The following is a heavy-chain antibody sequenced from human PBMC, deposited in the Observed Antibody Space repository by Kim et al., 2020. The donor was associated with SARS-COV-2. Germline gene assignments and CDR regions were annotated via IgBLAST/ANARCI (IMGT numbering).Heavy chain of an antibody. J-gene: IGHJ1*01. V-gene: IGHV3-23*01. CDR1: GFTFDIYA. Sequence: GGSLRLSCAASGFTFDIYAMSWVRQAPGKGLEWVSTIGGYEANTHYADSVKGRFTISRDNSKSTLYLHMSSLRAEDTAVYYCAKDLLSVVRGFKFQHWGQGTLVTVSS. D-gene: IGHD3-10*01. CDR2: IGGYEANT. CDR3: AKDLLSVVRGFKFQH.